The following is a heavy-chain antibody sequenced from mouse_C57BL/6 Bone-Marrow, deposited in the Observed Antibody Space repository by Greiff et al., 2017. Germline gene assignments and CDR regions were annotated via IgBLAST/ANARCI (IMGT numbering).Heavy chain of an antibody. CDR1: GFTFSDYG. CDR2: ISSGSSTI. J-gene: IGHJ4*01. V-gene: IGHV5-17*01. CDR3: ARRFNTVVATDYAMDY. D-gene: IGHD1-1*01. Sequence: DVMLVESGGGLVKPRGSLKLSCAASGFTFSDYGMHWVRQAPEKGLEWVAYISSGSSTIYYADTVQGRFTISRDNATNTLFLQMTSLRSEDTAMYYCARRFNTVVATDYAMDYWGQGTSVTVSS.